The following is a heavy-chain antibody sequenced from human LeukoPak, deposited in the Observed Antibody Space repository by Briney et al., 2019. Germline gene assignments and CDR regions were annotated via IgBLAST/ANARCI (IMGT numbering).Heavy chain of an antibody. CDR3: ARNHNYAFDN. Sequence: GGSLRLSCTASGFPFIEYWMNWVRQAPGKGLEWIAYIGIDRGQKRYVDSVRGRFTISTDKAKNSLYLQMNSLRVEDTAVYYCARNHNYAFDNWGQGTLVSVAS. CDR1: GFPFIEYW. V-gene: IGHV3-7*01. CDR2: IGIDRGQK. J-gene: IGHJ4*02. D-gene: IGHD1-1*01.